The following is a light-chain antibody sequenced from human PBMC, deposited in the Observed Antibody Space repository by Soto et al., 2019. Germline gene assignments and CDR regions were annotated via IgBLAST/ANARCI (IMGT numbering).Light chain of an antibody. CDR2: KAS. CDR3: QQYNSYPLT. CDR1: QSVTSR. Sequence: DIQMTQSPSTLSASVGDRVAITCRASQSVTSRLAWYQQKPGKAPKLLIYKASTLESGVPSRFSGSGSGTEFTLTISSLQPDDFATYYCQQYNSYPLTFAGGTKVEIK. V-gene: IGKV1-5*03. J-gene: IGKJ4*01.